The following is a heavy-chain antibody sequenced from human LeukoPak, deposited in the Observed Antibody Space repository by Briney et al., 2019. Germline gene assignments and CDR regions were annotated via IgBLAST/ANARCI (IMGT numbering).Heavy chain of an antibody. CDR3: ARRGPPYYYYGMDV. V-gene: IGHV1-8*01. CDR2: MNPNSGNT. Sequence: ASVKVSCKASGYTFTSYDINWVRQDTGQGLEWMGWMNPNSGNTGYAQKFQGRVTMTRNTSISTAYMELSSLRSEDTAVYYCARRGPPYYYYGMDVWGQGTTVTVSS. CDR1: GYTFTSYD. J-gene: IGHJ6*02.